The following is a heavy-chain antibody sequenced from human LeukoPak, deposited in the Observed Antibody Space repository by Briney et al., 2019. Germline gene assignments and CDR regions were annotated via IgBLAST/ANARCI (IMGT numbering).Heavy chain of an antibody. CDR1: GGSISSNSYY. D-gene: IGHD2-15*01. J-gene: IGHJ6*03. CDR2: IHYSGST. V-gene: IGHV4-39*07. Sequence: SETLSLTCAVSGGSISSNSYYWGWIRQPPGKGLEWIGSIHYSGSTNYNPSLKSRVTISVDTSKNQFSLKLSSVTAADTAVYYCARGYCSGGSCYSYYYYNYMDVWGKGTTVTVSS. CDR3: ARGYCSGGSCYSYYYYNYMDV.